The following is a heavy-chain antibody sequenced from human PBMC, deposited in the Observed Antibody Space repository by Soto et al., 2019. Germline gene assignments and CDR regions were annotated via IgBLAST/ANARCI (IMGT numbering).Heavy chain of an antibody. J-gene: IGHJ4*02. Sequence: SETLSLTCTVSGGSVSSGSYYWSWIRQPPGKGLEWIGYIDYSGSTNYNPSLKSRVTILVDTSKNQFSMNLSSVTAAVTAVYYCARDNYAPFDYWGQGTLVTVSS. CDR2: IDYSGST. D-gene: IGHD3-16*01. CDR3: ARDNYAPFDY. CDR1: GGSVSSGSYY. V-gene: IGHV4-61*01.